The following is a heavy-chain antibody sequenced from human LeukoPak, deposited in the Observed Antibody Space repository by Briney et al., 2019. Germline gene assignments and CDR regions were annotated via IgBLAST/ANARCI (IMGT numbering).Heavy chain of an antibody. D-gene: IGHD3-22*01. CDR3: ARGGYDSSGYSSYYFDY. CDR2: IYHSGST. V-gene: IGHV4-59*01. CDR1: GGSFGSYY. J-gene: IGHJ4*02. Sequence: SETLSLTCTISGGSFGSYYWSWFRQSPGKGLEWIGYIYHSGSTSYNPSLQSRVTISVDASKNHFSLKLRSVTAADTAVYYCARGGYDSSGYSSYYFDYRXQGTLVTVSS.